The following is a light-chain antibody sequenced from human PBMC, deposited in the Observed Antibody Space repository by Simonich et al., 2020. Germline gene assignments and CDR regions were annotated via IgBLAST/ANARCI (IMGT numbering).Light chain of an antibody. CDR2: LNSYGSH. CDR1: SGHSSYA. CDR3: QTWGTGIRV. J-gene: IGLJ3*02. V-gene: IGLV4-69*01. Sequence: QLVLTQSPSASASLGASVKLTCPLRSGHSSYAIAWHQQQPEKGPRYLMKLNSYGSHSKGDGIPDRFSGSSSGAERYLTISSLQSEDEADYYCQTWGTGIRVFGGGTKLTVL.